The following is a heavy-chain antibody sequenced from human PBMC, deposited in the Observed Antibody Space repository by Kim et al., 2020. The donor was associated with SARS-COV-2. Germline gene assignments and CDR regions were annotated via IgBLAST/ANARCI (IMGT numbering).Heavy chain of an antibody. V-gene: IGHV4-59*12. CDR3: AREGGRAVGI. J-gene: IGHJ3*02. CDR1: GDSFSSYY. CDR2: IYYSGTT. Sequence: SETLSLTCTVSGDSFSSYYWSWIRQPPGKGLEWIGYIYYSGTTEYNPSLKSRVTLSVDTSKNQFSLKLTSVTAADTAVYYCAREGGRAVGIWGQGTRVT.